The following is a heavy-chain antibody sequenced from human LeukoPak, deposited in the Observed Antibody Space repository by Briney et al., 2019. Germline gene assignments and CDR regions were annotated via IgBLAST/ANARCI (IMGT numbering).Heavy chain of an antibody. Sequence: GGSLRLSCAASGFTVSSNYMSWVRQAPGKGLEWVSLIYSGGSTHYADSVKGRFTISRDNSKNTLYLQMNSLRAEDTAVYFCARVSLASRWPYSFDYWGQGTLVTVSS. CDR2: IYSGGST. J-gene: IGHJ4*02. CDR3: ARVSLASRWPYSFDY. CDR1: GFTVSSNY. V-gene: IGHV3-53*01. D-gene: IGHD4-11*01.